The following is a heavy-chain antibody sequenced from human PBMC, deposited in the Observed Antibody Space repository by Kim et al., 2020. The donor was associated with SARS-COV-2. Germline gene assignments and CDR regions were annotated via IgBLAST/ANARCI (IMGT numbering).Heavy chain of an antibody. CDR3: ALRCRESGGMDV. V-gene: IGHV3-74*01. Sequence: GGSLRLSCAASGVTFSSHWMHWVRQAPGKGLVWVSRINTDGSGTYYADSVKGRFTISRDNAKNTLYLQMNSLRVDDTAVYYCALRCRESGGMDVWGQGT. D-gene: IGHD2-8*01. CDR1: GVTFSSHW. CDR2: INTDGSGT. J-gene: IGHJ6*02.